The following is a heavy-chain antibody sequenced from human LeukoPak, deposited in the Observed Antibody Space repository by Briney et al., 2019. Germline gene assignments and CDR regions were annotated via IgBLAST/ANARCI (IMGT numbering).Heavy chain of an antibody. Sequence: SLRLSCAASGFTFDDYAMHWVRQAPGKGLEWVSGISWNSGSIGYADSVKGRFTISRDNAKNSLYLQMNSLRAEDTAVYYCARVGSSWDYWGQGTLVTVSS. V-gene: IGHV3-9*01. J-gene: IGHJ4*02. CDR1: GFTFDDYA. CDR3: ARVGSSWDY. D-gene: IGHD6-13*01. CDR2: ISWNSGSI.